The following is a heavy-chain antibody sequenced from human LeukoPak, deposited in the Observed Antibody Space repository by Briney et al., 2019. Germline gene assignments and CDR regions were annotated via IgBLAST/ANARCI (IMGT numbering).Heavy chain of an antibody. J-gene: IGHJ4*02. CDR1: GGSFSGYY. Sequence: SETLSLTCAVYGGSFSGYYWSWIRQPPGKGLEWIGEINHSGSTNYNPSLKSRVTISVDTSKNQFSLKLISVTAADTAVYYCARGPITIFGVVIPFDYWGQGTLVTVSS. CDR3: ARGPITIFGVVIPFDY. D-gene: IGHD3-3*01. CDR2: INHSGST. V-gene: IGHV4-34*01.